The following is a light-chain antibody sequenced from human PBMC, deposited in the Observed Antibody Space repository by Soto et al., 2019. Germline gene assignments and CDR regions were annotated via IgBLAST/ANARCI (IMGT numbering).Light chain of an antibody. CDR3: CSYAGNYTF. CDR2: DVT. CDR1: SNDVGGYDY. J-gene: IGLJ2*01. Sequence: QSVLTQPRSVSGSPGQSVTISCTGTSNDVGGYDYVSWYQQYPGKAPTYILYDVTKRPSGVPDRFSGSKSCNTASLTISGLQADDEADYYCCSYAGNYTFFGGGTQLTVL. V-gene: IGLV2-11*01.